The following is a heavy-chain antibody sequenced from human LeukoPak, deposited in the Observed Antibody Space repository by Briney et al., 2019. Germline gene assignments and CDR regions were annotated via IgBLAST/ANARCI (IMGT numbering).Heavy chain of an antibody. V-gene: IGHV4-61*02. CDR1: GGSISSGSYY. J-gene: IGHJ4*02. CDR3: ARDRGTTHYGGNSYFDY. CDR2: IYTSGST. Sequence: SETLSLTCTVSGGSISSGSYYWSWIRQPAGKGLEWIGRIYTSGSTNYNPSLKSRVTISVDTSKNQFSLKLSSVTAADTAVYYCARDRGTTHYGGNSYFDYWGQGTLVTVSS. D-gene: IGHD4-23*01.